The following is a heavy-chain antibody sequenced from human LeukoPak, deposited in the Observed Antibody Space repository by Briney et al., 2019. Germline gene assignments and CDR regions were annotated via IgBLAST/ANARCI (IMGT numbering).Heavy chain of an antibody. CDR3: ARDCSSTKCPSLGY. J-gene: IGHJ4*02. Sequence: GGSLRLSCAASRFTFSSYSMTWVRQAPGKGLEWVSTINNNGGSIFYADSVKGRFTISRDNAKNSLFLHMNSLRAGDTAVYYCARDCSSTKCPSLGYWGQGTLVTVSS. CDR2: INNNGGSI. CDR1: RFTFSSYS. V-gene: IGHV3-21*01. D-gene: IGHD2-2*01.